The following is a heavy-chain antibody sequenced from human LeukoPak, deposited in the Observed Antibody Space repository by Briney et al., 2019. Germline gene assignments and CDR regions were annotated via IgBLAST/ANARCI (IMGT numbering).Heavy chain of an antibody. CDR1: GYTFTGYY. D-gene: IGHD3-22*01. V-gene: IGHV1-2*04. CDR2: INPNSGGT. CDR3: ASTRRYYYDSSGPDAFDI. Sequence: ASVKVSCKASGYTFTGYYMHWVRQAPGQGLEWMGWINPNSGGTNYAQKFQGWVTMTRDTSISTAYMELSRLRSDDTAVYYCASTRRYYYDSSGPDAFDIWGQGTMVTVSS. J-gene: IGHJ3*02.